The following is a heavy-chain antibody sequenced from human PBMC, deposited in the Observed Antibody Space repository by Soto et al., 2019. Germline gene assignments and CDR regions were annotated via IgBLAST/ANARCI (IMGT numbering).Heavy chain of an antibody. CDR1: GGTFGRFS. V-gene: IGHV1-69*01. Sequence: QVQMVQSGAEVKKPGSSVKVSCKTSGGTFGRFSISWVRQAPGQGLEWMGGTIPILSVTNYAQKFQGRVTIIVDETTRTAYMELSSLRSDDTAIYYCASNSQYCSGCSCYAYWGQGTLVTVSS. J-gene: IGHJ4*02. D-gene: IGHD2-15*01. CDR3: ASNSQYCSGCSCYAY. CDR2: TIPILSVT.